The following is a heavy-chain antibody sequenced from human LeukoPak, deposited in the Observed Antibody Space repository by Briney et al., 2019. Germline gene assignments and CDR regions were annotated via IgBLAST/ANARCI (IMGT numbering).Heavy chain of an antibody. J-gene: IGHJ4*02. CDR1: GYTFTGYY. D-gene: IGHD6-13*01. CDR2: INPNSGGT. V-gene: IGHV1-2*02. Sequence: GASVKVSCKASGYTFTGYYMHWVRQAPGHGLEWMGWINPNSGGTNYAQKFQGRVTMTRDTSISTAYMELSRLRSDDTAVYYCARVAAAGTGGVDYWGQGTLVTVSS. CDR3: ARVAAAGTGGVDY.